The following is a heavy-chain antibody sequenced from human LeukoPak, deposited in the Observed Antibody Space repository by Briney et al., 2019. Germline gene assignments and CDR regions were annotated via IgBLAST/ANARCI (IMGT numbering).Heavy chain of an antibody. CDR1: GFTFSSYG. J-gene: IGHJ4*02. V-gene: IGHV3-30*02. CDR2: IRYDGSNK. D-gene: IGHD2-15*01. Sequence: GGSLRLSCAASGFTFSSYGMHWVRQAPGKGLEWVAFIRYDGSNKYYADSVKGRFTISRDNSKNTLYLQMNSLRAEDTAVYYCAIGYCSGGSCYSFDYWGQGTLVTVSS. CDR3: AIGYCSGGSCYSFDY.